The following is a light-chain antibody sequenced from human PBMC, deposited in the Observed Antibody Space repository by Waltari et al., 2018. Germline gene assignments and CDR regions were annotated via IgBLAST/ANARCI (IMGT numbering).Light chain of an antibody. CDR3: MQATHWPIN. V-gene: IGKV2-30*01. CDR2: QVS. Sequence: EVALTQSPLSLHVTLGQQASFSCRSVEDLVYPDGHTYLHGFHQRPGQSPRRLIYQVSKRDSGVPVRFTGYGAGTEFTQRFIRVQRENVGIYFCMQATHWPINFDQGPRVKIK. J-gene: IGKJ5*01. CDR1: EDLVYPDGHTY.